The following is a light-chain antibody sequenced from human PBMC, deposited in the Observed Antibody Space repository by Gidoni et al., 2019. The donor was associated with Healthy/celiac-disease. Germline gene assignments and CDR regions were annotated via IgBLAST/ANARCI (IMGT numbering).Light chain of an antibody. J-gene: IGKJ3*01. V-gene: IGKV1-27*01. Sequence: VQMTQSPYSLSASVGDRVTITCRASQGISNFLAWYQQKPGKVPKLLIYAASTLQSGVPSRFSGSGSGTDFTLTISSLQPEDFATYYCQKYNSDSVTFGPGTKVDIK. CDR1: QGISNF. CDR3: QKYNSDSVT. CDR2: AAS.